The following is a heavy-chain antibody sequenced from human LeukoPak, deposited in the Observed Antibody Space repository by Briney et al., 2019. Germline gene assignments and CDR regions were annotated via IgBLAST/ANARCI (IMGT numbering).Heavy chain of an antibody. J-gene: IGHJ3*02. CDR2: VFHSGIA. CDR3: VQHSNAFDI. V-gene: IGHV4-38-2*02. CDR1: GYSISSGYY. Sequence: SKTLSLTCSVSGYSISSGYYWGWIRQPPGKGLEWIGSVFHSGIAYYKPSLKSRVTILVDTSKNQFSLKLTSVTAADTAIYYCVQHSNAFDIWGQGTMVTVSS. D-gene: IGHD3-3*02.